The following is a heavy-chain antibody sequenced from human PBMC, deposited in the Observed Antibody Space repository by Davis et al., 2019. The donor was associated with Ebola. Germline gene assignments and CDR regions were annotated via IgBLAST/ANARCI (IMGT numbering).Heavy chain of an antibody. V-gene: IGHV4-39*07. D-gene: IGHD3-3*01. J-gene: IGHJ5*02. CDR2: IYYSGST. CDR3: ARAGGYDFWSGYALNWFDP. Sequence: MPSETLSLTCTVSGGSISSSSYYWGWIRQPPGKGLEWIGSIYYSGSTYYNPSLKSRVTISVDTSKNQFSLKLSSVTAADTAVYYCARAGGYDFWSGYALNWFDPWGQGTLVTVSS. CDR1: GGSISSSSYY.